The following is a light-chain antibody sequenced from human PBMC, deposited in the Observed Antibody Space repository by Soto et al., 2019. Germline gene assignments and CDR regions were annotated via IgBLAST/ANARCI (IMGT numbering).Light chain of an antibody. V-gene: IGKV1-39*01. J-gene: IGKJ4*01. CDR1: QSISKY. CDR2: AAS. CDR3: QQSYTTPPLT. Sequence: DIQMTQSPASLSASVGDRVTITCQASQSISKYLNWYQLKPGKAPKLLIYAASSLQSGVPSRFSGSGSGTDFTLTISSLQPEDYATYFCQQSYTTPPLTFGGGTKVDVK.